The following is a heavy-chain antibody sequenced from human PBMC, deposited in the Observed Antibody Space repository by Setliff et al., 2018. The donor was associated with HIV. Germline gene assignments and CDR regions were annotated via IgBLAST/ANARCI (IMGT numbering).Heavy chain of an antibody. Sequence: SETLSLTCTVSGGSISSHYWSWIRQPPGKGLEWIGYLYHSGSANYNPSLKSRVTISGDTSKNQFSLKLSSVTAADAAIYYCTRVRLLYSDSSPVWFDPWGQGTLVTVSS. D-gene: IGHD3-22*01. J-gene: IGHJ5*02. V-gene: IGHV4-59*11. CDR3: TRVRLLYSDSSPVWFDP. CDR1: GGSISSHY. CDR2: LYHSGSA.